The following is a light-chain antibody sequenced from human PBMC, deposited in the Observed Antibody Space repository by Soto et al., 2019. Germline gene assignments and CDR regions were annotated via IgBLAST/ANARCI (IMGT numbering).Light chain of an antibody. CDR3: QQYNNWLRT. CDR1: QSVISN. CDR2: GSS. Sequence: EIVMTQSPATLSVSPGERATLSCRASQSVISNLACYQQKPGQAPRLLIYGSSTRATGIPARFSGSGSGTEFTLTISSLQSEDFAVYYCQQYNNWLRTFGQGTKVEIK. V-gene: IGKV3-15*01. J-gene: IGKJ1*01.